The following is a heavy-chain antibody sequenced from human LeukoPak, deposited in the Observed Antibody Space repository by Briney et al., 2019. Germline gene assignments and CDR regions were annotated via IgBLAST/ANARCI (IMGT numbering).Heavy chain of an antibody. J-gene: IGHJ4*02. CDR2: INPNSGGT. Sequence: GASVKVSCKASGYTFTGYYMHWVRQAPGQGLEWMGWINPNSGGTNYAQKFQGRVTMTRDTSISTAYMELSRLRSDDTAVYYCARGPPYSGSYYSDYWGQGTLVTVSS. D-gene: IGHD1-26*01. V-gene: IGHV1-2*02. CDR3: ARGPPYSGSYYSDY. CDR1: GYTFTGYY.